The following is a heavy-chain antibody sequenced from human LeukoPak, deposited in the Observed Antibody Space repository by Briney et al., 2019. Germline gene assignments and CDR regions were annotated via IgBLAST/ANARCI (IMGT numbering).Heavy chain of an antibody. CDR3: ARYYYGSGRGANWFDP. D-gene: IGHD3-10*01. CDR1: GYSFTSYW. V-gene: IGHV5-51*01. CDR2: IYPGDSDT. J-gene: IGHJ5*02. Sequence: GESLRISCKGSGYSFTSYWIGWVRQMPGKGLEWMGIIYPGDSDTRYSPSFQGQVTISADKSISTAYLQWSSLKASDTAMYYCARYYYGSGRGANWFDPWGQGTLVTVSS.